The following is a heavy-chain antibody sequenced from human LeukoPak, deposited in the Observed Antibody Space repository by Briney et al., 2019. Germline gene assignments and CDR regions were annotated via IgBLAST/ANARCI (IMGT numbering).Heavy chain of an antibody. D-gene: IGHD2/OR15-2a*01. CDR3: ARGDTSLQRNDALDI. CDR2: ISSSSSYI. V-gene: IGHV3-21*01. Sequence: GGSLRLSCAASGFTFSSYSMNWVRQAPGKGLEWVSSISSSSSYIYYAASVRGRFIISRDNAKNLLSLQMNSLRAEDTALYYCARGDTSLQRNDALDIWGQGTMVSVSS. CDR1: GFTFSSYS. J-gene: IGHJ3*02.